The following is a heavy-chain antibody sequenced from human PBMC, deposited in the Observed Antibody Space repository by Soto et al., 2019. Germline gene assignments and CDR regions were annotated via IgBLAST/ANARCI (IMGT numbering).Heavy chain of an antibody. Sequence: ASVKVSCKASGYTFTSYDINWVRQATGQGLEWMGWMNPNSGNTGYAQKFQGRVPMTRNTSISTAYMELSSLRSEDTAVYYCARRVPAARRGVHHGTDVWGQGTTVTVSS. CDR1: GYTFTSYD. CDR3: ARRVPAARRGVHHGTDV. J-gene: IGHJ6*02. CDR2: MNPNSGNT. D-gene: IGHD6-6*01. V-gene: IGHV1-8*01.